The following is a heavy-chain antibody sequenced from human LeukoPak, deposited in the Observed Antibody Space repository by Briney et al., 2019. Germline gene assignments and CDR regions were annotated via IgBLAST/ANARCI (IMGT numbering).Heavy chain of an antibody. CDR1: GYTFTSYG. CDR3: ARVGGVIVYMYYFDY. CDR2: ISAYNGNT. J-gene: IGHJ4*02. V-gene: IGHV1-18*01. Sequence: GSSVKVSCKASGYTFTSYGISWVRQAPGQGLEWMGWISAYNGNTNYAQKLQGRVTMTTDTSTSTAYMELRSLRSDDTAVYYCARVGGVIVYMYYFDYWGQGTLVTVSS. D-gene: IGHD3-16*02.